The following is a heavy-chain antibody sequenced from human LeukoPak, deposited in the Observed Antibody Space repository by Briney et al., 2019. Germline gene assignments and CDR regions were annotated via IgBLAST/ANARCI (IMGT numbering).Heavy chain of an antibody. D-gene: IGHD3-3*01. CDR1: GFTFDDYG. Sequence: PGGSLRLSCAASGFTFDDYGMSWVRQPPGKGLEWVSGIKWNGGSTGYADSVKGRFAISRDNAKNSLYLQMNGLRVEDTAIYYCARVYYASWSGQPLSQHWLDPWGQGTLVTVSS. V-gene: IGHV3-20*04. CDR3: ARVYYASWSGQPLSQHWLDP. CDR2: IKWNGGST. J-gene: IGHJ5*02.